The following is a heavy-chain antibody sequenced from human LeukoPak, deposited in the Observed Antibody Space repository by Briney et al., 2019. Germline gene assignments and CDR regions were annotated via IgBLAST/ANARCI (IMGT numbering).Heavy chain of an antibody. CDR1: GFTFSSYS. Sequence: GGSLRLSRAASGFTFSSYSMNWVRQAPGKGLEWVSSISSSSSYIYYADSVKGRFTISRDNAKNSLYLQMNSLRAEDTAVYYCARGSGWYEYYFDYWGQGTLVTVSS. D-gene: IGHD6-19*01. CDR3: ARGSGWYEYYFDY. J-gene: IGHJ4*02. CDR2: ISSSSSYI. V-gene: IGHV3-21*01.